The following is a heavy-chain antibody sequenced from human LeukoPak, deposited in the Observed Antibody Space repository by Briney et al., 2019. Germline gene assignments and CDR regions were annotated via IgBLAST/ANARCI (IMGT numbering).Heavy chain of an antibody. CDR3: AKAGTSSIVARPPGVSDY. D-gene: IGHD6-6*01. CDR2: IRYDGSNK. J-gene: IGHJ4*02. V-gene: IGHV3-30*02. Sequence: GGSLRLSCAASGFTFSTYGMQWVRQAPGKGLEWVAFIRYDGSNKYYADSVKGRFTISRDNSKNTLYLQMNSLKPEDTAVYYCAKAGTSSIVARPPGVSDYWGQGTLVTVSS. CDR1: GFTFSTYG.